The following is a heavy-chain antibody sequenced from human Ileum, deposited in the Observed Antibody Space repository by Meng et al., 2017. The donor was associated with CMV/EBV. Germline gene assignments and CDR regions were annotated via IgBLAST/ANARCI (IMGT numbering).Heavy chain of an antibody. V-gene: IGHV3-48*04. J-gene: IGHJ5*02. CDR2: ITSSSGTI. CDR3: ARDLQLST. D-gene: IGHD5-18*01. Sequence: GGSLRLSCAASGFTFSSYSMNWVRQAPGKGLEWVSSITSSSGTIYYADSVKGRFTIFRDNAKNSLHLQMNSLRADDTAVYYCARDLQLSTWGQGTLVTASS. CDR1: GFTFSSYS.